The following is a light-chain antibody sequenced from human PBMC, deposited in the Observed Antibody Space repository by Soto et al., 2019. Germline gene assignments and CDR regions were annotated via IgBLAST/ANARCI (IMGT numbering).Light chain of an antibody. CDR3: QQRTSWPPSLT. V-gene: IGKV3-11*01. CDR2: DAS. J-gene: IGKJ4*01. Sequence: EVVLTQSPATLSLSPGERAILSCRASQSVSVYLGWYQQGPGQPPRLLIYDASNRAAGIPARFSGSGSGTDFTLTISSLEPEDFGVYYCQQRTSWPPSLTFGGGTRVEI. CDR1: QSVSVY.